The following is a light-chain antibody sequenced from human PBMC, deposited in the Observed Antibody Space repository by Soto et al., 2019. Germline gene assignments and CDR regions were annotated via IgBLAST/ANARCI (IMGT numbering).Light chain of an antibody. CDR1: QSVLYSSNDKNY. CDR3: HQYYTAPWT. Sequence: DIVMTQSPDSLAVSLGGRATINCKSSQSVLYSSNDKNYLTWYQQKPGQPPKLLIYWASTRESGVPDRFSGSGSGTDFTLTISSLQAEDVAIYYCHQYYTAPWTFGQGTKVEIK. V-gene: IGKV4-1*01. CDR2: WAS. J-gene: IGKJ1*01.